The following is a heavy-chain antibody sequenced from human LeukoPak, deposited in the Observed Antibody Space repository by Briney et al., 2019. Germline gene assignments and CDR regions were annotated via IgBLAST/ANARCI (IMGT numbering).Heavy chain of an antibody. D-gene: IGHD2-15*01. Sequence: GASVKVSCKASGNTLTSYAIHWVRQAPGQRLEWMGWINGDNGSAKYSPEFQGRVTITRDTSASTAYMELSSLRSDDMAVYYCARGGSGFDPWGQGTLVTVSS. CDR2: INGDNGSA. CDR3: ARGGSGFDP. V-gene: IGHV1-3*03. J-gene: IGHJ5*02. CDR1: GNTLTSYA.